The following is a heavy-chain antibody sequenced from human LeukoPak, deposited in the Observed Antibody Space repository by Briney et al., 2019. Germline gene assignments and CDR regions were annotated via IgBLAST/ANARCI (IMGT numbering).Heavy chain of an antibody. J-gene: IGHJ4*02. V-gene: IGHV3-23*01. CDR3: AKAPSGYYYTFDY. D-gene: IGHD3-22*01. Sequence: GGSLRLSCAASGFTFSSYAMSWVRQAAGKGLEWVSAISGSGGSTYYADSVKGRFTISRDNSKNTLYLQMNSLRAEDTAVYYCAKAPSGYYYTFDYWGQGTLVTVSS. CDR2: ISGSGGST. CDR1: GFTFSSYA.